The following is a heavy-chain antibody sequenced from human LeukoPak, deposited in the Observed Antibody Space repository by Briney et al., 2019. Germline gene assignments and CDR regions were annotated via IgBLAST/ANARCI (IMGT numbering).Heavy chain of an antibody. CDR3: AKAYDYYYYYGMDV. CDR1: GFSFSSHS. D-gene: IGHD4-17*01. CDR2: ISSSSSYL. J-gene: IGHJ6*02. Sequence: GGSLRLSCAASGFSFSSHSMNWVRQAPGKGLEWVSSISSSSSYLYYADSVKGRFTISRDNAEKSLYLHMNSLRAEDTAVYYCAKAYDYYYYYGMDVWGQGTTVTVSS. V-gene: IGHV3-21*04.